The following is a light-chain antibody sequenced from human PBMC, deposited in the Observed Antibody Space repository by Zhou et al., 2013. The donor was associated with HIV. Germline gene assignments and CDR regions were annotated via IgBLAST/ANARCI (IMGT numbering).Light chain of an antibody. J-gene: IGKJ1*01. CDR1: QTVSSN. CDR3: QLYNNWPPTWT. V-gene: IGKV3-15*01. CDR2: AAA. Sequence: EIAIWQSPDTLSLSPGERVTVSCRASQTVSSNLAWYQQKPGQSPRLLIYAAATRAAGVPGRFSGSGSGTEFTLTISSLQTEDFAVYYCQLYNNWPPTWTFGQGPKLEMK.